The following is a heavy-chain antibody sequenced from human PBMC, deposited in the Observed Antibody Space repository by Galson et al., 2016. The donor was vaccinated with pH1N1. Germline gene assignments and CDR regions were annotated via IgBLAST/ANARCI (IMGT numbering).Heavy chain of an antibody. V-gene: IGHV4-59*01. D-gene: IGHD5-24*01. CDR1: GGSISSYY. CDR2: IFYTGST. Sequence: SETLSLTCRVSGGSISSYYWSWIRQPPGKGLEWIGNIFYTGSTNYSPSLKSRVAISVDTSKNQFSLKMNSLTAADTAIYYCARDIDGSTGYKEIDYWGQGTLVTVSS. CDR3: ARDIDGSTGYKEIDY. J-gene: IGHJ4*02.